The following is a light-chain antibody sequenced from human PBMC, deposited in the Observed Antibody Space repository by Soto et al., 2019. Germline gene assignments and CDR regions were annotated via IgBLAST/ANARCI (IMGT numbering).Light chain of an antibody. CDR2: DAS. Sequence: EIVLTHSPATLSLSPGERVTLSCRASQSVSTYLGWYQQKPGQAPRLLIYDASNRATGIPARFSGSGSGTDFTLTISSLEPEDFAVYYCQQRSNWPPTFGGGTKVDIK. V-gene: IGKV3-11*01. CDR1: QSVSTY. J-gene: IGKJ4*01. CDR3: QQRSNWPPT.